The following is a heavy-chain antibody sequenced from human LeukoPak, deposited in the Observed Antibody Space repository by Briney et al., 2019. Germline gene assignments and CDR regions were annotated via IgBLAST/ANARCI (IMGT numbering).Heavy chain of an antibody. CDR2: ISSSSSYI. CDR1: GFTFSSYS. CDR3: AKDPKRGYCTSSICSSYFQH. Sequence: PGGSLRLSCAASGFTFSSYSMNWVRQAPGKGLEWVSSISSSSSYIYYADSVKGRFTISRDNAKNSLYLQMNSLRAEDTAVYYCAKDPKRGYCTSSICSSYFQHWGQGTLVTVSS. D-gene: IGHD2-2*01. J-gene: IGHJ1*01. V-gene: IGHV3-21*04.